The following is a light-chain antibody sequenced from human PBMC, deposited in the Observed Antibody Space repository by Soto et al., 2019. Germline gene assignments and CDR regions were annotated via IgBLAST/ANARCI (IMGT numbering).Light chain of an antibody. Sequence: QSALTQPPSASGSPGQSVTISCTGTSSDIGTYDYVSWYQQHPGSAPKLLNYEVNKRPSGVPDRFSGSKSGNTASLTVSGLQTEDEAAYYCSSYAGTNNFEIIFGGGTKVTVL. CDR2: EVN. CDR3: SSYAGTNNFEII. CDR1: SSDIGTYDY. J-gene: IGLJ2*01. V-gene: IGLV2-8*01.